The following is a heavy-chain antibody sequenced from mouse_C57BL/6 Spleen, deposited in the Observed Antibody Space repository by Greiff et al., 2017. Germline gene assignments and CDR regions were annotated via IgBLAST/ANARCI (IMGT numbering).Heavy chain of an antibody. CDR2: IRSKSNNYAT. CDR1: GFSFNTYA. J-gene: IGHJ1*03. CDR3: GRQGDYGGFWYFDV. D-gene: IGHD2-4*01. V-gene: IGHV10-1*01. Sequence: EVQLVESGGGLVQPKGSLKLSCAASGFSFNTYAMNWVRQAPGKGLEWVARIRSKSNNYATYYADSVKDRFTISRDDSESMLYLQMNNLKTEDTAMYYCGRQGDYGGFWYFDVWGTGTTVTVSS.